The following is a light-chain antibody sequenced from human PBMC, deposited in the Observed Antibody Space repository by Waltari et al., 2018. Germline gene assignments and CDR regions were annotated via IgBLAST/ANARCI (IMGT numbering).Light chain of an antibody. CDR1: QDIRNY. V-gene: IGKV1-33*01. Sequence: DIQMTQSPSSLSASVGDRVTISCQASQDIRNYLNWYQHKPGKAPKLLIYDASNLKTGVPSMFTGRGSGTNFTFTINSLQPEDIATYYCQQSGTFGQGTRLEIK. CDR3: QQSGT. CDR2: DAS. J-gene: IGKJ5*01.